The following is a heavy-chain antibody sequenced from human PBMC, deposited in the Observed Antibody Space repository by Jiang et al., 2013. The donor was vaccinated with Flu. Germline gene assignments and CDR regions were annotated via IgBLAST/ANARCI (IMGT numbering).Heavy chain of an antibody. V-gene: IGHV4-38-2*01. J-gene: IGHJ4*02. CDR1: GYSISSGYY. CDR3: ARGPYCSSTSCYGRSGGYSGYDPEEGPYYFDY. D-gene: IGHD2-2*01. Sequence: GSGLVKPSETLSLTCAVSGYSISSGYYWGWIRQPPGKGLEWIGSIYHSGSTYYNPSLKSRVTISVDTSKNQFSLKLSSVTAADTAVYYCARGPYCSSTSCYGRSGGYSGYDPEEGPYYFDYWGQGTLVTVSS. CDR2: IYHSGST.